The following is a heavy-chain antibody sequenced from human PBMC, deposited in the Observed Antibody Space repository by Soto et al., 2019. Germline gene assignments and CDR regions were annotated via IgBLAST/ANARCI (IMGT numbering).Heavy chain of an antibody. CDR1: GFSFSSHW. D-gene: IGHD6-19*01. CDR2: INGDGTMP. CDR3: ARGMAGSGTANDY. Sequence: EVQLVESGGDLVEPGGSLGLSCAASGFSFSSHWMVWVRQAPGKGLVWVSRINGDGTMPSYADSMKGRFTISRDNAKNTVKLQMNSLRVEDTAIYYCARGMAGSGTANDYWGRGILVTVSS. V-gene: IGHV3-74*01. J-gene: IGHJ4*02.